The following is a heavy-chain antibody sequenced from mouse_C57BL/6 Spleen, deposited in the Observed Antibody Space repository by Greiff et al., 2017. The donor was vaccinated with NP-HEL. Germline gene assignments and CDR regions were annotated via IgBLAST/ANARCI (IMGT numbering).Heavy chain of an antibody. CDR3: ERGATGGAWFDY. Sequence: QVQLQQPGAELVRPGSSVKLSCKASGYTFTSYWMPWVKQRPIQGLEWIGNIDPSDSETHYNQKFKDKATLTVDKSSSTAYMQLSSLTSGDSAVYYCERGATGGAWFDYWGQGTLVTVSA. J-gene: IGHJ3*01. CDR1: GYTFTSYW. CDR2: IDPSDSET. D-gene: IGHD3-1*01. V-gene: IGHV1-52*01.